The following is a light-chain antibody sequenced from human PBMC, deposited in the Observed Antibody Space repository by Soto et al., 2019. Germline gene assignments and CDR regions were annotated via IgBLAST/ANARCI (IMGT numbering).Light chain of an antibody. CDR3: TSITTAYTHV. CDR2: DVT. V-gene: IGLV2-14*03. Sequence: QSVLTQPASVSGSPGQSITVSRPGTSSDIGRYDYVSWYQQHPGKVPKLLIYDVTNRPSGVSNRFSGSKSGNTASLTISGLQALDEADYYCTSITTAYTHVVGTGTKVTVL. J-gene: IGLJ1*01. CDR1: SSDIGRYDY.